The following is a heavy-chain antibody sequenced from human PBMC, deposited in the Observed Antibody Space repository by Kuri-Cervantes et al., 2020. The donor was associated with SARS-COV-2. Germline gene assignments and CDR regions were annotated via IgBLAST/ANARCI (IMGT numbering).Heavy chain of an antibody. J-gene: IGHJ5*02. D-gene: IGHD2-8*02. CDR3: ARSQGYCTANSCSWNWFDP. V-gene: IGHV1-69*13. Sequence: SVKVSCKASGGTFSSYSVNWVRQAPGQGLEWMGRTIPTFDTATYAQKFQGRVIFTADESSSTAYMEVNSLTSEDTAVYFCARSQGYCTANSCSWNWFDPWGQGTQVTVSS. CDR2: TIPTFDTA. CDR1: GGTFSSYS.